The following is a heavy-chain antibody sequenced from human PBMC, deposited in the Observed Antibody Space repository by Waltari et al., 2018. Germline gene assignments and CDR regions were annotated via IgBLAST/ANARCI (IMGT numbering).Heavy chain of an antibody. D-gene: IGHD6-13*01. J-gene: IGHJ4*02. V-gene: IGHV4-31*03. CDR3: AREGSSWYGVGS. CDR1: GGSISRGGYY. CDR2: IYDSGST. Sequence: QVQLQESGPGLVKPSQTLSLTCTVSGGSISRGGYYWSWIRQHPGKGLEWIGYIYDSGSTYYNPSLKSRVTISVDTSKNQFSLKLSSVTAADTTVYYCAREGSSWYGVGSWGQGTLVTVSS.